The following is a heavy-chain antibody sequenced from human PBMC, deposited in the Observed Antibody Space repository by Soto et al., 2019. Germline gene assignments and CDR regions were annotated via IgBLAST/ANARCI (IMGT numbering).Heavy chain of an antibody. CDR2: INAGNGKT. D-gene: IGHD6-19*01. J-gene: IGHJ6*02. CDR3: ARGDQGIAVAGHYYYYGMDV. Sequence: ASVKVSCKASGYTFTSYAMHWVRQAPGQRLEWMGWINAGNGKTKYSQKFRGRVTITKDTSASTAYMELSSLRSEDTAVYYCARGDQGIAVAGHYYYYGMDVWGQGTTVTVSS. CDR1: GYTFTSYA. V-gene: IGHV1-3*01.